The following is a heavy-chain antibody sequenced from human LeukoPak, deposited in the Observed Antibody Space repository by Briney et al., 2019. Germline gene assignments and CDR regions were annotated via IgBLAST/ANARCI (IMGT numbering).Heavy chain of an antibody. V-gene: IGHV1-2*02. J-gene: IGHJ5*02. CDR1: GYTFTGYH. CDR3: ARGYCTGGSCSGAWFDP. D-gene: IGHD2-15*01. Sequence: ASVKASCKASGYTFTGYHIHWVRQAPGQGLEWMGWINPNSGGTNYAQKFQGRVTMTRDTSISTAYIELNSLRSDDTAVYCCARGYCTGGSCSGAWFDPWGQGTLVTVSS. CDR2: INPNSGGT.